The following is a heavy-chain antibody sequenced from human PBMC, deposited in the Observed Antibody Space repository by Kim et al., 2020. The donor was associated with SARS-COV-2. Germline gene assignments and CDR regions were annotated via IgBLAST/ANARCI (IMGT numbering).Heavy chain of an antibody. V-gene: IGHV4-4*07. J-gene: IGHJ6*02. D-gene: IGHD3-10*01. CDR2: IYTSGST. CDR3: ARDPFWFSLDYYYGMDV. CDR1: GGSISSYY. Sequence: SETLSLTCTVSGGSISSYYWSWIRQPAGKGLEWIGRIYTSGSTNYNPSLKSRVTMSVDTSKNQFSLKLSSVTAADTAVYYCARDPFWFSLDYYYGMDVWGPGTTVTVSS.